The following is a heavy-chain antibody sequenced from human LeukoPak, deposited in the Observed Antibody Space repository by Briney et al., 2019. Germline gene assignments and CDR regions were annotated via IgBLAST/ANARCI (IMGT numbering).Heavy chain of an antibody. D-gene: IGHD5-18*01. CDR2: INPSGGST. CDR1: GYTFTNYY. J-gene: IGHJ4*02. CDR3: ARFSYGGGGYFDY. V-gene: IGHV1-46*04. Sequence: ASVKVSCKASGYTFTNYYMHWVRQAPGQGLEWMGIINPSGGSTSYAQKLQGRVTMTRDTSTSSVYMELSSLRSEDTAVYYCARFSYGGGGYFDYWGQGTLVTVSS.